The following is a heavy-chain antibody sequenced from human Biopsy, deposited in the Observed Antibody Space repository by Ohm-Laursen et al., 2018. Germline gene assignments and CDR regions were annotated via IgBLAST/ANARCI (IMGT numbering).Heavy chain of an antibody. D-gene: IGHD2-2*02. V-gene: IGHV2-70*16. J-gene: IGHJ6*02. CDR1: GFSLNTRGMS. CDR2: IDWDDAK. Sequence: PTQTLTLTYTLSGFSLNTRGMSVTWIRQPPGKALEWLARIDWDDAKFYSESLKTRLTISKGTSENQVVLTLSDVAPVDTATYYCARIPILVVPAAIVYRHRRHLQGLDVWGQGTTVIVSS. CDR3: ARIPILVVPAAIVYRHRRHLQGLDV.